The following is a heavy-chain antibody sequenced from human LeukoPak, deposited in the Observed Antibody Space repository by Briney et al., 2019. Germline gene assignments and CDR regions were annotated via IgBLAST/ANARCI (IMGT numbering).Heavy chain of an antibody. D-gene: IGHD3-10*01. CDR1: GGSISSYY. J-gene: IGHJ3*02. Sequence: SETLSLTCTVSGGSISSYYWSWIRQPPGKGLEWIGYIYYSGSTNYNPSLKSRVTISVDTSKNQFSLKLSSVTAADTAVHYCARHWMVRGSDAFDIWGQGTMVTVSS. CDR3: ARHWMVRGSDAFDI. V-gene: IGHV4-59*08. CDR2: IYYSGST.